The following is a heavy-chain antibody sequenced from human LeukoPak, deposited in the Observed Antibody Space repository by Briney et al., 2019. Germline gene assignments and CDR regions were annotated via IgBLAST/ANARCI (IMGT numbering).Heavy chain of an antibody. CDR2: ISAYNGNT. CDR3: ARTYDILTGSYYYYGMDV. D-gene: IGHD3-9*01. CDR1: GYTFTSYG. J-gene: IGHJ6*02. Sequence: GASVKVSCKASGYTFTSYGISWVRQAPGQGLEWMGWISAYNGNTNYAQKLQGRVTMTTDTSTSTAYMELRSLRSDDTAVYYCARTYDILTGSYYYYGMDVWGQGTTVTVSS. V-gene: IGHV1-18*01.